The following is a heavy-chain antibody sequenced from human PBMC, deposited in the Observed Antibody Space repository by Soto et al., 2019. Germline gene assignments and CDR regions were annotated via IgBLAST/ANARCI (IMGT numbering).Heavy chain of an antibody. D-gene: IGHD2-15*01. CDR2: INDSGST. CDR3: ARERGRYSSGEICYPFGT. CDR1: GGAFRGYY. Sequence: PSETLSLTCAVYGGAFRGYYWILIRQPPGKWLECLGEINDSGSTNYNPSLKSRITISLDTSKKEISLRLSSVTAADTAVYYCARERGRYSSGEICYPFGTWGQGAMVTDSS. J-gene: IGHJ5*02. V-gene: IGHV4-34*01.